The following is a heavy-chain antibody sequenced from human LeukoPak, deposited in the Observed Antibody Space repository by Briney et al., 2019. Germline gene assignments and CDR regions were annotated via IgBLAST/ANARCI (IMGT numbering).Heavy chain of an antibody. CDR2: INHSGST. D-gene: IGHD5-24*01. Sequence: SETLSLTCAVYGGSFSGYYWSWLRQPPGKGLEWIGEINHSGSTNYNPSLRSRVTISVDTSKNQFSLKLSSVTAADTAVYYCARGKRWLQQALDYWGQGTLVTVSS. V-gene: IGHV4-34*01. CDR1: GGSFSGYY. CDR3: ARGKRWLQQALDY. J-gene: IGHJ4*02.